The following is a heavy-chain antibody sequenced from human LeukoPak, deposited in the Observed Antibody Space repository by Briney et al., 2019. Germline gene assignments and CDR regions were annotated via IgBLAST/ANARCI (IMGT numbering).Heavy chain of an antibody. CDR2: IYPGDSDV. D-gene: IGHD1-14*01. J-gene: IGHJ4*02. Sequence: GESLKISCKGSGYSFSNYWIGWVRQMPGKGLEWMGIIYPGDSDVRYSPSFQGQVTISADKSISTAYLQWSSLQASDTAMYYCARKGYNRTWDRYLAYWGQGTQVTVSS. CDR1: GYSFSNYW. CDR3: ARKGYNRTWDRYLAY. V-gene: IGHV5-51*01.